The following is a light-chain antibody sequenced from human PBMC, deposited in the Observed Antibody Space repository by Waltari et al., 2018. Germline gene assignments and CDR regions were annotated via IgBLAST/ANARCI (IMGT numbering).Light chain of an antibody. J-gene: IGKJ5*01. CDR2: DAS. V-gene: IGKV1D-13*01. CDR1: QDISSA. Sequence: AIQLTQSPSSLSAYVADRVTITCRASQDISSALAWYQQKPGDPPKLLIYDASSLQTGVPSRFSGSRSGTDFTLTISSLQSEDSANYYCQQFSNFPVIAFGQGTRLEIK. CDR3: QQFSNFPVIA.